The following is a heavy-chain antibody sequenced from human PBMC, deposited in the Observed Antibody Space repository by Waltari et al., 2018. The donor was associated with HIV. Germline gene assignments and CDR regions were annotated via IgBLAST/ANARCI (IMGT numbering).Heavy chain of an antibody. D-gene: IGHD3-22*01. J-gene: IGHJ4*02. CDR1: GGSITWSNW. Sequence: QVQLQESGPGLVQPSATLSLTCTISGGSITWSNWWRWVRQSPGKGLEWIGEIYHSGSSNYNPSLKSRVTILVDKSKNQLSLRLTSVTAADTAVYYCARDGEKSSYYDSTGYLLYWGQGAPVTVSS. CDR2: IYHSGSS. V-gene: IGHV4-4*02. CDR3: ARDGEKSSYYDSTGYLLY.